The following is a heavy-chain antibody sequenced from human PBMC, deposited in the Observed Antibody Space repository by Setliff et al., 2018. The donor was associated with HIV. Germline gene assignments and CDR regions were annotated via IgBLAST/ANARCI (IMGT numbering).Heavy chain of an antibody. J-gene: IGHJ6*03. CDR2: INPKSGDT. Sequence: ASVKVSCKTSGYTFSDYYMHWVRQAPGQGLEWTGWINPKSGDTKYAQKFQGRVTMTRDTSISTVYMELSSLRSEDTAVYYCARGRSLVRGSGSPENYYMDVWGKGTTVTVSS. CDR1: GYTFSDYY. V-gene: IGHV1-2*02. CDR3: ARGRSLVRGSGSPENYYMDV. D-gene: IGHD3-10*01.